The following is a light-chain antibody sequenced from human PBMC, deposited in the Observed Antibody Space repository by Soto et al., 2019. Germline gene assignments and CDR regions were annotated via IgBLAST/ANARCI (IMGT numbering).Light chain of an antibody. Sequence: EIVLTQSPATLSSFPGDRVTLSCRASQAVNTRLAWYQHKPGQAPRLLIYDASNRATGIPARFSGSGSGTDFTLTISRLEPEDFAVYYCQQRSNWPPALTFGGGTKVDI. CDR1: QAVNTR. V-gene: IGKV3-11*01. CDR2: DAS. CDR3: QQRSNWPPALT. J-gene: IGKJ4*01.